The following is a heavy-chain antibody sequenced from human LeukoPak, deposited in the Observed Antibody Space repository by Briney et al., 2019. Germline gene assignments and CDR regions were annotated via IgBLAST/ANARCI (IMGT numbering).Heavy chain of an antibody. J-gene: IGHJ4*02. Sequence: GGSLRLSCAASGFTFRTYWMHWVRHAPGKGLMWVSRINTEGSSTSYADSVKGRFTISRDNGKNSLDLQMNSLRADDTAFYYCARDTLGEGEDANYAVYYFDYWGQGTVVTVSS. D-gene: IGHD4/OR15-4a*01. CDR2: INTEGSST. CDR1: GFTFRTYW. CDR3: ARDTLGEGEDANYAVYYFDY. V-gene: IGHV3-74*01.